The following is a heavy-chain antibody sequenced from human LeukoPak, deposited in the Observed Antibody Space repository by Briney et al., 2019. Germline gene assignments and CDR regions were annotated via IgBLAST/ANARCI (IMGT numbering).Heavy chain of an antibody. CDR3: ARVRKVHRICDY. D-gene: IGHD2-15*01. Sequence: GASVKVSCKASGYTFTGYYMHWVGQAPGQGLEGMGWINPNSGGTNYAQKFQGRVTMTRDTSISTAYMELSRLRSDDTAVYYCARVRKVHRICDYWGQGTLVTVSS. J-gene: IGHJ4*02. CDR2: INPNSGGT. V-gene: IGHV1-2*02. CDR1: GYTFTGYY.